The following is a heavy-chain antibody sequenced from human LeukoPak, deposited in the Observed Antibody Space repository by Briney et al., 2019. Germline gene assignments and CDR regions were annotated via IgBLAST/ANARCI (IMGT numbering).Heavy chain of an antibody. CDR2: INHSGST. J-gene: IGHJ3*02. V-gene: IGHV4-34*01. D-gene: IGHD3-22*01. CDR1: GGSFSGYY. Sequence: SETLSLTCAVYGGSFSGYYWSWIRQPPGKGLEWIGEINHSGSTNYNPSLKSRVTISVDTSKNQFSLKLSSVTAADTAVYYCARTYYYDSSGYWIDAFDIWGQGTMVTVSS. CDR3: ARTYYYDSSGYWIDAFDI.